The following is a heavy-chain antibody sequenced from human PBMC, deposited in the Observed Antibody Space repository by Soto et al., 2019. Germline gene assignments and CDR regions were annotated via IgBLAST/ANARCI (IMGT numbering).Heavy chain of an antibody. J-gene: IGHJ4*02. CDR1: GYTSTAYY. V-gene: IGHV1-2*02. CDR2: INPNSGGT. Sequence: QVQLVQSGAEVKKPGASVKVSCKASGYTSTAYYMHWVRQAPGQGLEWMGWINPNSGGTNLAQKFQGRVTMTRDTSISTAYMELCSLRSDDTAVYYCARDGSSWLDYWGQGTMVTVSS. CDR3: ARDGSSWLDY. D-gene: IGHD6-13*01.